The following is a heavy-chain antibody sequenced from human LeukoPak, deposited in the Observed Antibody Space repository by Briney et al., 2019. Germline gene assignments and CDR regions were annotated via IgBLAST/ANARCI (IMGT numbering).Heavy chain of an antibody. CDR3: ARIPTNAVPAAHNGFDI. CDR1: GGSISSRTYY. V-gene: IGHV4-39*01. Sequence: SETLSLTCTVSGGSISSRTYYWGWIRQPPGKGLEWIGTLYYSGSTYYNPSLRSRVTISVDTSKNQFSLKLSSVTAADTAVYYCARIPTNAVPAAHNGFDIWGQGTMLTVSS. CDR2: LYYSGST. D-gene: IGHD2-2*01. J-gene: IGHJ3*02.